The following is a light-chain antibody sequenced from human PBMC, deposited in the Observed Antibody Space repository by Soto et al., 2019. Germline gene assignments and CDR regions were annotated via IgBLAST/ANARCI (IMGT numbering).Light chain of an antibody. CDR1: QFVSSN. Sequence: EIVMTQSPATLSVSPGERATLSCRASQFVSSNLAWYQQKPGQAPRLLIYGAPTRAPSIPARFSGSGSGTEFTLTITTLQSKDFALYYCQQYNNWPPWTFGQGTKVEIK. V-gene: IGKV3-15*01. J-gene: IGKJ1*01. CDR3: QQYNNWPPWT. CDR2: GAP.